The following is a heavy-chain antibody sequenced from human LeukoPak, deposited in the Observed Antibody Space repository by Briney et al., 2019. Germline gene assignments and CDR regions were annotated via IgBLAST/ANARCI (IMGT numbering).Heavy chain of an antibody. CDR2: IGGSFTRT. CDR1: GFTFSDAW. D-gene: IGHD2-2*03. J-gene: IGHJ4*02. V-gene: IGHV3-23*01. Sequence: PGGSLRLSCATSGFTFSDAWMSWVRQAPGKGLELVSGIGGSFTRTYYADSVKGRFTISRDNSKNTLYLQMNSLRDEDTAVYYCAKDSGWILFDDWGQGTLVTVSS. CDR3: AKDSGWILFDD.